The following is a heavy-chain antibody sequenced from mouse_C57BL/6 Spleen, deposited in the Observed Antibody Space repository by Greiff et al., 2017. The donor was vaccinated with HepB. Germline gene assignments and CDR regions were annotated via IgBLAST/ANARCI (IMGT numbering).Heavy chain of an antibody. J-gene: IGHJ2*01. Sequence: QVQLQQPGAELVRPGTSVKLSCKASGYTFTSYWMHWVKQRPGQGLEWIGVIDPSDSYTNYNQKFKGKATLTVDTSSSTAYMQLSSLTSEDSAVYYCERDLDSTVVAPRYFDYWGQGTTLTVSS. D-gene: IGHD1-1*01. CDR2: IDPSDSYT. V-gene: IGHV1-59*01. CDR3: ERDLDSTVVAPRYFDY. CDR1: GYTFTSYW.